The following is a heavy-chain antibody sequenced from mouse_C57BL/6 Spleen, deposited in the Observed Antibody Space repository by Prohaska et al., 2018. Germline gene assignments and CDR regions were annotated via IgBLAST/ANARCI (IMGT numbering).Heavy chain of an antibody. V-gene: IGHV1-15*01. J-gene: IGHJ2*01. Sequence: GAELVRPGASVTLSCKASGYTFTDYEMHWVKQTPVHGLEWIGAIDPETGGTAYNQKFKGKAILTADKSSSTAYMELRSLTSEDSAVYYCTRGLYRDYWGQGTTLTVSS. CDR1: GYTFTDYE. CDR3: TRGLYRDY. CDR2: IDPETGGT. D-gene: IGHD1-3*01.